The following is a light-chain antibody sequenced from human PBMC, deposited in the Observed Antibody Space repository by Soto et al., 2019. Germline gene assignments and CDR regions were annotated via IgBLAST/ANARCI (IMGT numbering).Light chain of an antibody. J-gene: IGKJ2*01. V-gene: IGKV4-1*01. CDR2: WAS. CDR1: QSVLYSSNNKNY. CDR3: RQYYNTPYT. Sequence: DIVMTQSPDSLAVSLGERATINCKSSQSVLYSSNNKNYLAWYHQKPGQSPRLLLYWASTRESGVPDRFSGSGSGTDFTLTISSLQAEDVAVYYCRQYYNTPYTFGQGTKLEIK.